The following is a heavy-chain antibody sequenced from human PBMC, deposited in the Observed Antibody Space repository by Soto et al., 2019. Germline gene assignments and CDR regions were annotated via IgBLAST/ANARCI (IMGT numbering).Heavy chain of an antibody. CDR3: ARSSGWYGGKYYYYGMDV. V-gene: IGHV5-51*01. CDR2: IYPGDSDT. CDR1: GYSFTSYW. D-gene: IGHD6-19*01. J-gene: IGHJ6*02. Sequence: RGESLKISCKGSGYSFTSYWIGWVRQMPGKGLEWMGIIYPGDSDTRYSPSFQGQVTISADKSISTAYLQWSSLKASDTAMYYCARSSGWYGGKYYYYGMDVWGQGTTVTVSS.